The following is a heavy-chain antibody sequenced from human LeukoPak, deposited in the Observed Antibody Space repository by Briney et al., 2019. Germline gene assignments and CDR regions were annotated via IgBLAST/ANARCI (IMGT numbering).Heavy chain of an antibody. CDR1: GFTFSDYN. V-gene: IGHV3-11*01. CDR3: ARSIGLTGGGVDV. Sequence: GGSLRLPCAASGFTFSDYNMNWVRQAPGKGLEWVSYITNGGSTIHHADSVKGRFTISRDNAKKTLYLQMNSLRAEDTAVYYCARSIGLTGGGVDVWGQGTTVTVSS. D-gene: IGHD3-9*01. CDR2: ITNGGSTI. J-gene: IGHJ6*02.